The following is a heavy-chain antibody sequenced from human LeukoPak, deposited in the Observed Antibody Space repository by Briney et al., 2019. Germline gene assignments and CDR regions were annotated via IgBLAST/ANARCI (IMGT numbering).Heavy chain of an antibody. CDR3: ARGGHSSFDY. CDR1: GFTFSNFW. Sequence: GGSLRLSCAASGFTFSNFWLHWVRQAPGKGLEWVSRITSDGSNINYADSVQGRFTISRGNAKNTLYLQMNSLRAEDTAVYYCARGGHSSFDYWGQGALVTVSS. D-gene: IGHD3-16*01. CDR2: ITSDGSNI. J-gene: IGHJ4*02. V-gene: IGHV3-74*01.